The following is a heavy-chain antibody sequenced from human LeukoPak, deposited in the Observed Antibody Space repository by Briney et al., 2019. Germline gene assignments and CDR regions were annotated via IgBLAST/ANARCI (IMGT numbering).Heavy chain of an antibody. CDR1: GYTFTSYD. J-gene: IGHJ5*02. D-gene: IGHD3-22*01. V-gene: IGHV1-8*01. CDR3: ARDDSRTGGFDP. CDR2: MNPNSGNT. Sequence: PSVKVSCKASGYTFTSYDINWVRQATGQGLEWMGWMNPNSGNTGYARKFQGRVTMTRNTSISTAYMELSSLRSEDTAVYYCARDDSRTGGFDPWGQGTLVTVSS.